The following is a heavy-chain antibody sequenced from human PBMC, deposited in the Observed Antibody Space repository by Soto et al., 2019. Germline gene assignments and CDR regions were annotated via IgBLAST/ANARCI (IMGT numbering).Heavy chain of an antibody. Sequence: QVQLVESGGGLVKPGGSLRLSCAASGFTFSDYYMTWIRQAPGKGLEWVSYISSSSYTNYADSVKGRFTISRDNAKNSLYLQMNSLRAEDTAVYYCASNKFDSGWWLDSWGQGTLVTVSS. V-gene: IGHV3-11*06. J-gene: IGHJ4*02. CDR1: GFTFSDYY. D-gene: IGHD6-19*01. CDR3: ASNKFDSGWWLDS. CDR2: ISSSSYT.